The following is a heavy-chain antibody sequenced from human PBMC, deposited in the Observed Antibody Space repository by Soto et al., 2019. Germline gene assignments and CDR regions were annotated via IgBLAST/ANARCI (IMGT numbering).Heavy chain of an antibody. V-gene: IGHV3-23*01. CDR2: ISGSGGST. CDR1: GFTFSSYA. CDR3: AKELGLSYYDSSAGGAFDL. Sequence: EVQLLESGGGLVQPGGSLRLSCAASGFTFSSYAMSWVRQAPGKGLEWVSAISGSGGSTYYADSVKGRFTISRDNSKNXLXXQLTRLRAEDTAVYYCAKELGLSYYDSSAGGAFDLWGQGTMVTVSS. J-gene: IGHJ3*01. D-gene: IGHD3-22*01.